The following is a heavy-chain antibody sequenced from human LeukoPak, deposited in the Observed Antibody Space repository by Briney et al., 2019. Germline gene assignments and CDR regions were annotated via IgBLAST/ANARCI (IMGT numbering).Heavy chain of an antibody. V-gene: IGHV1-2*04. CDR2: INPNSGGT. D-gene: IGHD6-13*01. CDR3: ARGASAAGSPYYYYYGMDV. Sequence: ASVKVSCKASGYTFTGYYMHWVRQAPGQGLEWMGWINPNSGGTNYVQKFQGWVTMTRDTSISTAYMELSRLRSDDTAVYYCARGASAAGSPYYYYYGMDVWGQGTTVTVSS. CDR1: GYTFTGYY. J-gene: IGHJ6*02.